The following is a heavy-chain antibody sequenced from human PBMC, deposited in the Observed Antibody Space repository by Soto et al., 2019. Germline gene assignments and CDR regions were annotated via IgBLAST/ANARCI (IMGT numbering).Heavy chain of an antibody. D-gene: IGHD6-6*01. J-gene: IGHJ4*02. Sequence: ASVKVSCKASGYTFTSYDINWVRQATGQGLEWMGWMNPNSGNTSYAQKFQGRVTMTRNTSISTAYMELSSLRSEDTAVYYCVRGVSLRSSSSGGWEYYFVYWGQGTLVTVSS. V-gene: IGHV1-8*01. CDR1: GYTFTSYD. CDR3: VRGVSLRSSSSGGWEYYFVY. CDR2: MNPNSGNT.